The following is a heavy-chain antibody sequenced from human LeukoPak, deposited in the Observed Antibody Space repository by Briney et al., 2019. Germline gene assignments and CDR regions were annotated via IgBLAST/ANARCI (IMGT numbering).Heavy chain of an antibody. CDR1: GFTFSSYG. V-gene: IGHV3-30*02. CDR3: AKDFGGYDTYFDF. D-gene: IGHD5-12*01. Sequence: GGSLRLSCAASGFTFSSYGMHWVRQAPGKGLEWVAFIQYDGSDKYYADSVKGRFTISRDNSKNTLYLQMSSLRAEDTAVYYCAKDFGGYDTYFDFWGQRTLVTVSS. J-gene: IGHJ4*02. CDR2: IQYDGSDK.